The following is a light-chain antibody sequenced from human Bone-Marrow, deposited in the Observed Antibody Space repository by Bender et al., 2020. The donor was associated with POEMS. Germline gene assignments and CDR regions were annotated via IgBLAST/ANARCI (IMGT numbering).Light chain of an antibody. V-gene: IGLV2-14*02. Sequence: QSALTQPASVSGSPGQSITISCTGTSSDVGSDNLVSWYQQHPGKGPKLIIYEDTKRPSGVSNRFSGSKSGNTASLTVSGLQAEDEADYYCSSYAGSNNFVVFGGGTKLTVL. CDR2: EDT. J-gene: IGLJ2*01. CDR3: SSYAGSNNFVV. CDR1: SSDVGSDNL.